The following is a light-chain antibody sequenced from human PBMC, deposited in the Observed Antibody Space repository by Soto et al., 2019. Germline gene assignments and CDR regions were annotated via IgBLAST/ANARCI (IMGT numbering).Light chain of an antibody. CDR2: EVN. CDR1: SSDVGGYNY. Sequence: QSVLTQPPSASGSPGQSVAISCTGTSSDVGGYNYVSWYQQHPGKAPKLMIYEVNKRPSGVPDRFSGSKSGNTASLTVSGVQAADEADYYYSSYAGSSNVFGTGTKVTVL. CDR3: SSYAGSSNV. J-gene: IGLJ1*01. V-gene: IGLV2-8*01.